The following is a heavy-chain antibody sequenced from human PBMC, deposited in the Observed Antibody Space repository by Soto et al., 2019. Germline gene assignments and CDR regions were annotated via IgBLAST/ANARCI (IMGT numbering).Heavy chain of an antibody. V-gene: IGHV3-33*01. Sequence: LRLSCVASGFSFNNYGMHWVRQAPGKGLEWVAVIWYDGSNKYYADSVKGRFTISRDNSENTLYLQMSSLRAEDTAVYFCARDPSHGSGSYLDYWGQGALVTVSS. CDR2: IWYDGSNK. J-gene: IGHJ4*02. CDR3: ARDPSHGSGSYLDY. CDR1: GFSFNNYG. D-gene: IGHD3-10*01.